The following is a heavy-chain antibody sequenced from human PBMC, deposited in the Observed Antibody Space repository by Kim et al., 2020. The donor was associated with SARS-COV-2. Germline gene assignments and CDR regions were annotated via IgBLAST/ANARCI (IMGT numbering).Heavy chain of an antibody. Sequence: SGSTYYNPSLKSRVTISVDTSKNQFSLKLSSVTAADTAVYYCARGGSYEDWGQGTLVTVSS. J-gene: IGHJ4*02. CDR3: ARGGSYED. V-gene: IGHV4-31*02. D-gene: IGHD1-26*01. CDR2: SGST.